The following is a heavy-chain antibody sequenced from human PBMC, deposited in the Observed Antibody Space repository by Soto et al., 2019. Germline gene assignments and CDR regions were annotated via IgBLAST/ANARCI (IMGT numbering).Heavy chain of an antibody. CDR2: INGCGNI. D-gene: IGHD3-10*01. CDR3: ARGLILWFGELSRRGGYYYYMDV. V-gene: IGHV4-34*01. J-gene: IGHJ6*03. CDR1: GGSFSGYQ. Sequence: QVQLQQWGAGLLKPSETLSLTCAVYGGSFSGYQWTWIRQTPGKGLEWIGEINGCGNINYNPSLKSRVTIFLDTPKKQISLKLSSVTAADTAVYYCARGLILWFGELSRRGGYYYYMDVWGEGTTVIVSS.